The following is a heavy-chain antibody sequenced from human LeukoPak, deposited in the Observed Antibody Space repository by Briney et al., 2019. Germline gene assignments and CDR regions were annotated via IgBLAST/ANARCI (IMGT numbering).Heavy chain of an antibody. D-gene: IGHD3-3*02. CDR1: GGSISSFY. V-gene: IGHV4-59*01. Sequence: PSETLSLTCTVSGGSISSFYWNWLRQPPGKGLEWIGYIYYSGSTDYNPSLKSRVTMSVDRSKNRFSLKLSSVTAADTAVYYCARDLAHAFDMWGQGIMVTVSS. CDR3: ARDLAHAFDM. J-gene: IGHJ3*02. CDR2: IYYSGST.